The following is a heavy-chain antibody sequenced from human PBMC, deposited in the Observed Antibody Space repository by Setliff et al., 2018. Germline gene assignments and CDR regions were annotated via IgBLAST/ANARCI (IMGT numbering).Heavy chain of an antibody. V-gene: IGHV4-38-2*01. Sequence: SETLSLTCAVSGNSISSGYCWGWIRQPPGKGLECIGSIYHSGSTFYNPSLKSRVTISLDTSKNQFSLKLRSVTAADTAVYYCARQGFGTTYMPFDYWDHGTLVTVPQ. CDR2: IYHSGST. CDR1: GNSISSGYC. CDR3: ARQGFGTTYMPFDY. D-gene: IGHD1-7*01. J-gene: IGHJ4*01.